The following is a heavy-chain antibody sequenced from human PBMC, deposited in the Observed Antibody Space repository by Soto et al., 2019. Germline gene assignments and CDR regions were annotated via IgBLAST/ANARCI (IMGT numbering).Heavy chain of an antibody. CDR2: IYYSGST. CDR3: ARAHSWYFDY. CDR1: GGSISSGGYY. D-gene: IGHD6-13*01. J-gene: IGHJ4*02. V-gene: IGHV4-31*03. Sequence: SETLSLTCTVSGGSISSGGYYWSWIRQHPGKGLEWIGYIYYSGSTYYNPSLKSRVTISVDTSKNQFSLKLSSVPAADTAVYYCARAHSWYFDYWGQGTLVTVSS.